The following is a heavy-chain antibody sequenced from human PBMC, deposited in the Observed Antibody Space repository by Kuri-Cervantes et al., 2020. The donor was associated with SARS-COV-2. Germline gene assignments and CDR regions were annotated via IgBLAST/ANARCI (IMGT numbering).Heavy chain of an antibody. CDR3: ARDVAKEVYDFWSGYYSGYYGMDV. CDR1: GFTFSSYA. Sequence: GESLKISCAASGFTFSSYAMHWVRQAPGKGLEWVAVISYDGSNKYYADSVKGRFTISRDNAKNSLYLQMNSLRDEDTAVYYCARDVAKEVYDFWSGYYSGYYGMDVWGQGTTVTVSS. V-gene: IGHV3-30-3*01. J-gene: IGHJ6*02. D-gene: IGHD3-3*01. CDR2: ISYDGSNK.